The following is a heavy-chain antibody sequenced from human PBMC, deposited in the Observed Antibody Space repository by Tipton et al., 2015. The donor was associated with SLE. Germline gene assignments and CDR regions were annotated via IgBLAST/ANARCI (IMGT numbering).Heavy chain of an antibody. D-gene: IGHD2-15*01. CDR1: GDSISSSRYY. V-gene: IGHV4-39*02. Sequence: GLVKPSETLSLSCSVSGDSISSSRYYWAWIRQPTGKGLEWIGSIFYSGVTYYNPSLKRRVTMSVDTSKNQFSLNLRSVSAADTAIYYCARDMYCSDGICKATFDYWGQGSLVTVSS. CDR2: IFYSGVT. J-gene: IGHJ4*02. CDR3: ARDMYCSDGICKATFDY.